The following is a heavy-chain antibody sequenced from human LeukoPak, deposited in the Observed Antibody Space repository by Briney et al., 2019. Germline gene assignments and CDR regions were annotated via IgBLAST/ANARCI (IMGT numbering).Heavy chain of an antibody. Sequence: GGSLRLSCAASGFTFSDYYMSWIGQAPGKGLEWVSYISSSGSTIYYADSVKGRFTISRDNAKNSLYLQMNSLRAEDTAVYYCARDLGAVVVAATQRSYFDYWGQGTLVTVSS. CDR3: ARDLGAVVVAATQRSYFDY. CDR1: GFTFSDYY. CDR2: ISSSGSTI. D-gene: IGHD2-15*01. V-gene: IGHV3-11*01. J-gene: IGHJ4*02.